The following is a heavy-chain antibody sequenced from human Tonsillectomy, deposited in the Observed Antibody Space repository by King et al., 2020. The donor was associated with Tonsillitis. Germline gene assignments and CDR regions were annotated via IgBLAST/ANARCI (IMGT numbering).Heavy chain of an antibody. D-gene: IGHD6-19*01. CDR2: ILHTGST. V-gene: IGHV4-38-2*02. J-gene: IGHJ4*02. CDR3: ARLSAVAATGSFDY. CDR1: GYSISTGFY. Sequence: VQLQESGPGLVKPSETLSLACTVSGYSISTGFYWAWIRQPPGGGLEWTGNILHTGSTDYTPSLKSRVIISVDTSKNQFSMHLTSATAADTGVYFCARLSAVAATGSFDYWGQGVLVTVSS.